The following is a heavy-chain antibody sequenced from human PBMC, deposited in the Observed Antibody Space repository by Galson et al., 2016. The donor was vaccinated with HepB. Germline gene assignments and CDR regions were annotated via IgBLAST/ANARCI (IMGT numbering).Heavy chain of an antibody. J-gene: IGHJ4*01. D-gene: IGHD1-14*01. CDR1: GYSFTGYF. CDR2: IGPGSGDT. CDR3: ARSTGRGIRIDY. Sequence: SVKVSCKASGYSFTGYFLNWVRQAPGQGLEWMGWIGPGSGDTKYAQKFRGRVPITRDRSISTATMELNRPRSDDTAVYYCARSTGRGIRIDYWGQGTQVTVSS. V-gene: IGHV1-2*02.